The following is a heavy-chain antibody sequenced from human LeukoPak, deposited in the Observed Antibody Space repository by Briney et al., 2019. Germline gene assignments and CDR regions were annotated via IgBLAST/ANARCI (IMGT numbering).Heavy chain of an antibody. D-gene: IGHD6-13*01. CDR2: IYYSGST. V-gene: IGHV4-39*01. CDR1: GGSISTSSYY. J-gene: IGHJ2*01. Sequence: PSETLSLTCTVCGGSISTSSYYWRWIRQPPGKGLEWIGSIYYSGSTYYNPSLKSRVTISVDTSKNQFSLKLSSVTAADTAVYYCARNPLGIAATGHYWYFDLWGRGTLVTVSS. CDR3: ARNPLGIAATGHYWYFDL.